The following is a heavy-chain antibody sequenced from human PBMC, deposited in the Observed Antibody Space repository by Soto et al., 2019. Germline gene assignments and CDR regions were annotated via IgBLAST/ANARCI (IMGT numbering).Heavy chain of an antibody. D-gene: IGHD1-20*01. CDR1: GYTFTRYD. CDR3: AADVTGFDY. V-gene: IGHV1-8*01. CDR2: MNPNSGNT. J-gene: IGHJ4*02. Sequence: ASVKVSCKASGYTFTRYDINWVRQATGQGLEWMGWMNPNSGNTGYAQKFQGRVTMTRDTSTSTVYMELSSLRSEDTAVYYCAADVTGFDYWGQGTLVTVSS.